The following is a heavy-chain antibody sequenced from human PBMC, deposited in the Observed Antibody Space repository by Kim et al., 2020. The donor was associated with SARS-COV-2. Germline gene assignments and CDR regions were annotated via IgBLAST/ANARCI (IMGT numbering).Heavy chain of an antibody. CDR2: INHSGST. CDR3: ARGVPYCSGGNCYTNWFDP. D-gene: IGHD2-15*01. V-gene: IGHV4-34*01. CDR1: GGSFSGYY. Sequence: SETLSLTCAVYGGSFSGYYWNWIRQPPGKGLEWIGEINHSGSTNYNPSLKTRVTISVDTSKNQFSLKLSSVTAADTAVYYCARGVPYCSGGNCYTNWFDP. J-gene: IGHJ5*02.